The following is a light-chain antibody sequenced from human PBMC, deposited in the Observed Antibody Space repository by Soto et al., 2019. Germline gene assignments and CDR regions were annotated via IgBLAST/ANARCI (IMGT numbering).Light chain of an antibody. J-gene: IGKJ5*01. CDR3: QQRNDWPIT. V-gene: IGKV3-11*01. CDR1: QSISRS. Sequence: EIVLTQSPASLSLSPGERATLSCRASQSISRSLAWYQKKPVQAPRLLIYDASSRATGIPARFSGSGSWTAYTLTISSLDSEEFAVYHCQQRNDWPITFGQGTRLEIK. CDR2: DAS.